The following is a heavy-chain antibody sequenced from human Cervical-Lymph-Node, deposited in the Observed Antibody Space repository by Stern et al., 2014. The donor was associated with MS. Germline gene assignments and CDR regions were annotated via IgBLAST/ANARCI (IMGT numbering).Heavy chain of an antibody. CDR1: GFTFSSYG. CDR2: IWYDGSKK. Sequence: QVQLVQSGGGVVQPGRSLRLSCEASGFTFSSYGMHWVRQAPGKGLEWVAVIWYDGSKKYYADSVKGRFTISRDNSKNTLYLQMDSLRAEDTAVYYCARDHTYDSSGYDYSYYGMDRWGQGTAVTVSS. CDR3: ARDHTYDSSGYDYSYYGMDR. D-gene: IGHD3-22*01. V-gene: IGHV3-33*01. J-gene: IGHJ6*02.